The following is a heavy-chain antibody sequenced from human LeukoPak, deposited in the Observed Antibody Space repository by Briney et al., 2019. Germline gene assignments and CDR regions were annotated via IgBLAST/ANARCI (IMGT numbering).Heavy chain of an antibody. CDR2: IKEDGSEK. Sequence: GGSLRLSCAASGFTFSNYWMGWVRQAPGKGLEWVANIKEDGSEKYYVDSVKGRFTISRDNAENSLFLQMSSLRAEDTAVYYCARDAPFDPYYFDYWGQGTLVTVSS. V-gene: IGHV3-7*01. J-gene: IGHJ4*02. CDR3: ARDAPFDPYYFDY. CDR1: GFTFSNYW.